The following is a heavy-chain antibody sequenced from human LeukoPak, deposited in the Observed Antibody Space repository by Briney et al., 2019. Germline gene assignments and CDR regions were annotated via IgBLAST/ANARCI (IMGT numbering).Heavy chain of an antibody. D-gene: IGHD3-10*01. CDR1: GFTVSSNY. CDR3: AREIRYYGSGSYYFDY. Sequence: GGSLRLSCAASGFTVSSNYMSWVRQAPGKGLEWVSVIYSGGSTYYADSVKGRFTISRDNSKNTLYLQMNSPRAEDTAVYYCAREIRYYGSGSYYFDYWGQETLVTVSS. J-gene: IGHJ4*02. CDR2: IYSGGST. V-gene: IGHV3-53*01.